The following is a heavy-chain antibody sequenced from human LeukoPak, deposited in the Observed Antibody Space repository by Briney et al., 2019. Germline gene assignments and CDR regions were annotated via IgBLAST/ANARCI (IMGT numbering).Heavy chain of an antibody. CDR2: SYDGSGK. Sequence: SYDGSGKSYADSVKGRFTISRDNSKNTLYLQMNSLRAEDTAVYYCTLGSPADYWGQGTLVTVSS. CDR3: TLGSPADY. J-gene: IGHJ4*02. V-gene: IGHV3-30*07. D-gene: IGHD1-26*01.